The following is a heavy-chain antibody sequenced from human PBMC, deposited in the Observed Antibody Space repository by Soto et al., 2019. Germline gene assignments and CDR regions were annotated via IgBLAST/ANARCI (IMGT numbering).Heavy chain of an antibody. V-gene: IGHV3-30*03. CDR1: RFDFTSYG. Sequence: PGGSLRLSCAASRFDFTSYGMHWLRQAPGKGLEWVAVMSNDGNNQFYADSVRGRFIISRDTSKNTLFLQMTSLRPEDTAVYHCARGVCASRVCYYFFVLWRPGALFTIAS. J-gene: IGHJ4*02. D-gene: IGHD2-21*02. CDR3: ARGVCASRVCYYFFVL. CDR2: MSNDGNNQ.